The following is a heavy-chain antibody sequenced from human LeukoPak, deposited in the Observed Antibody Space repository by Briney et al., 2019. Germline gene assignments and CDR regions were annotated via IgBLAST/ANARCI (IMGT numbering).Heavy chain of an antibody. V-gene: IGHV3-21*01. Sequence: PGGSLRLSCAASGFTFSSYSMNWVRQAPGKGLEWVSSISSSSSYIYYADSVKGRFTISRDNAKNSLYLQMNSLRAEDTAVYYCARDRVGSGDAFDIWGQGTMVTVSS. CDR2: ISSSSSYI. CDR1: GFTFSSYS. D-gene: IGHD3-10*01. CDR3: ARDRVGSGDAFDI. J-gene: IGHJ3*02.